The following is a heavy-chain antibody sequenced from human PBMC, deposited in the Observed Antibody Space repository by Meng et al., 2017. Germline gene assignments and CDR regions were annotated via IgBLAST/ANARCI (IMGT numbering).Heavy chain of an antibody. J-gene: IGHJ2*01. CDR3: AREIAVAAHYYWYFDL. D-gene: IGHD6-19*01. V-gene: IGHV4-34*01. CDR1: GGSFSGYY. Sequence: QVHLHQWGAVLLKPSETLSLTCAVYGGSFSGYYWSWIRQPPGKGLEWIGEINRSGSTNYNPSLKSRVTISVDTSKNQFSLKLNSVTAADTAVYYCAREIAVAAHYYWYFDLWGRGTLVTVSS. CDR2: INRSGST.